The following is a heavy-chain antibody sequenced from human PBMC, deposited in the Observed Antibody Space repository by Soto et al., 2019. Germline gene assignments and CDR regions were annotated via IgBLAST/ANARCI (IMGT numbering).Heavy chain of an antibody. V-gene: IGHV3-23*01. CDR1: GFTFSSYA. Sequence: PGGSLRLSCAASGFTFSSYAMSWVRQAPGKGLEWVSAISGSGGSTYYADSVKGRFTISRDNSKNTLYLQMNSLRAEDTAVYYCAKGQFAVRSGYLGDYWGQGTLVTVSS. CDR3: AKGQFAVRSGYLGDY. J-gene: IGHJ4*02. D-gene: IGHD5-12*01. CDR2: ISGSGGST.